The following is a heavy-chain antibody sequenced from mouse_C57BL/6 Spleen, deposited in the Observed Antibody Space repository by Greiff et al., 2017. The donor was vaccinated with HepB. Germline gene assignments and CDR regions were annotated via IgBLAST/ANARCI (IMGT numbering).Heavy chain of an antibody. CDR2: ISYSGST. CDR3: ARGGEGSGYVDY. Sequence: EVKVEESGPGMVKPSQSLSLTCTVTGYSITSGYDWHWIRHFPGNKLEWMGYISYSGSTNYNPSLKSRISITHDTSKNHFFLKLNSVTTEDTATYYCARGGEGSGYVDYWGQGTTLTVSS. V-gene: IGHV3-1*01. D-gene: IGHD3-2*02. CDR1: GYSITSGYD. J-gene: IGHJ2*01.